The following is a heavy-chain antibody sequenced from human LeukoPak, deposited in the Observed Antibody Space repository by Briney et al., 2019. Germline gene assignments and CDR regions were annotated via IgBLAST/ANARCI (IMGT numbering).Heavy chain of an antibody. CDR3: AKDLGSGTADFDY. CDR2: ISYDGSNK. D-gene: IGHD2-15*01. CDR1: GFTFSSYA. J-gene: IGHJ4*02. Sequence: PGGSLRLSCAASGFTFSSYAMHWVRQAPGKGLEWVAVISYDGSNKYYADSVKGRFTISRDNSKNTLYLQMNSLRAEDTAVYYCAKDLGSGTADFDYWGQGTLVTVSS. V-gene: IGHV3-30-3*01.